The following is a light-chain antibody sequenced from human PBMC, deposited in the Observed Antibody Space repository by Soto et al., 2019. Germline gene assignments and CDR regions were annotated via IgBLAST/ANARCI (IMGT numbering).Light chain of an antibody. CDR1: SSDIGNYTH. Sequence: QSALTQPASMSGSPGQSITISCTGTSSDIGNYTHVSWYQQHPGKVPELIIYEVDNRSSGVSNRFSGSKSGNTASLTISGLQAEDEAEYYCSSYTNINTRACVFGTGTKLTVL. CDR2: EVD. V-gene: IGLV2-14*01. J-gene: IGLJ1*01. CDR3: SSYTNINTRACV.